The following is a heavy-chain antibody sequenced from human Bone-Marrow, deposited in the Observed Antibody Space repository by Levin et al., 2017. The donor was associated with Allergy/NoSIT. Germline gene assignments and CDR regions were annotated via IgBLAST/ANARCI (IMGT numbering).Heavy chain of an antibody. Sequence: SETLSLTCTVSGASISSRIYFWGWVRQPPEKGLEWIGSIYDSVHTYYNPSLGSRATISADTPNNQFSLKLTSVTAADTGLYYCVRKGHYGRNNYFDYWGQGTLVTVSS. CDR3: VRKGHYGRNNYFDY. J-gene: IGHJ4*02. D-gene: IGHD3-10*01. CDR2: IYDSVHT. V-gene: IGHV4-39*01. CDR1: GASISSRIYF.